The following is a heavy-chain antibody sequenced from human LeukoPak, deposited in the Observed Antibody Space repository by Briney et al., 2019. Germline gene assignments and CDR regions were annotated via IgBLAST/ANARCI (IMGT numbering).Heavy chain of an antibody. CDR1: GFTFVDYA. Sequence: GGSLRLSCAASGFTFVDYAMSWVRQAPGKGLEWVSGINWNGGSTGYADSVKGRFTISRDNAKNSLYLQMNSLRAEDTALYYCARGGCSSYICFGHWDPQFDSWGQGTLVTVSS. CDR3: ARGGCSSYICFGHWDPQFDS. J-gene: IGHJ4*02. D-gene: IGHD2-2*01. CDR2: INWNGGST. V-gene: IGHV3-20*04.